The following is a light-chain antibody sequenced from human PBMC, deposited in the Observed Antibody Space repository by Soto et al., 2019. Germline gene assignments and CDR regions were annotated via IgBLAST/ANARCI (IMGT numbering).Light chain of an antibody. J-gene: IGKJ5*01. V-gene: IGKV3D-15*01. Sequence: VSLGERVTLSCRASQSVDINLAWYQQKPGQAPRLLIYGASTRATDMPGRFSGRGAGTDFTLTISSLQPEDLATYYCQPLNSYPFTFGQGT. CDR1: QSVDIN. CDR3: QPLNSYPFT. CDR2: GAS.